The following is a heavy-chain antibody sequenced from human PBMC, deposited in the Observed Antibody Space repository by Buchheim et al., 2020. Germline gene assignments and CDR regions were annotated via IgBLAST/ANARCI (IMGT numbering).Heavy chain of an antibody. D-gene: IGHD2-15*01. J-gene: IGHJ4*02. CDR2: INSDGGST. Sequence: EVQLVESGGGLVQPGGSLRLSCAASGFSFSNNWMHWVRQAPGKGLVWVSRINSDGGSTRYVDSVRGRFTISRDNAKKTLYLQMNSLRAEDTAMYYCATLKWDDAFDSWGQGTL. CDR3: ATLKWDDAFDS. CDR1: GFSFSNNW. V-gene: IGHV3-74*01.